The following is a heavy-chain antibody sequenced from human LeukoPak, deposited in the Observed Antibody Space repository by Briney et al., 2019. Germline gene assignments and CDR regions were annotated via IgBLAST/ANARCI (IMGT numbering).Heavy chain of an antibody. CDR3: ARAVGDYGGYSYAFDI. CDR2: IYTSGST. Sequence: SQTLSLTCTVSGGSISSGSYYWSWIRQPAGKGLEWIGRIYTSGSTNCDPSLKSRVTISVDTSKNQFSLKLSSVTAADTAVYYCARAVGDYGGYSYAFDIWGQGTMVTASS. J-gene: IGHJ3*02. V-gene: IGHV4-61*02. CDR1: GGSISSGSYY. D-gene: IGHD4-23*01.